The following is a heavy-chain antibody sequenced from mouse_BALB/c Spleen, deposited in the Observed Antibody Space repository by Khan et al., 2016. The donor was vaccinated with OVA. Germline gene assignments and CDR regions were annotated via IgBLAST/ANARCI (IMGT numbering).Heavy chain of an antibody. J-gene: IGHJ3*01. CDR3: VRGGFAY. CDR2: ISSVAYSI. CDR1: GFTFIDYG. V-gene: IGHV5-15*02. Sequence: EVELVESGGGLVQPGGSRKLSCAASGFTFIDYGMAWVRQTPGKGPEWIAFISSVAYSIYYADTVTGRFTISRENAKNTLCLAMSRLRSADTALYYCVRGGFAYWGQGTLVTVSA.